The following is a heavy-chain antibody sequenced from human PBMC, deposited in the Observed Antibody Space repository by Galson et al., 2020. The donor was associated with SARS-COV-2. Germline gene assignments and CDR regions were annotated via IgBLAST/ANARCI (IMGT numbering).Heavy chain of an antibody. CDR3: VTGDYYGSGSYRPLDY. CDR2: IGTAGDT. Sequence: GESLKISCAASGFTFSSYDMHWVRQATGKGLEWVSAIGTAGDTSYPGPVQGRFTIARENAKKSLYLQMNSLRAGDTAVYYCVTGDYYGSGSYRPLDYWGQGTLVTVSS. V-gene: IGHV3-13*01. D-gene: IGHD3-10*01. J-gene: IGHJ4*02. CDR1: GFTFSSYD.